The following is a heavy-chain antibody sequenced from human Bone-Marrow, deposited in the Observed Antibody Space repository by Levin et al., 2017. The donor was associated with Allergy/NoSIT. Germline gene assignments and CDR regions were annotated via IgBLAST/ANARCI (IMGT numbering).Heavy chain of an antibody. CDR2: INPNSGGT. CDR3: ASTMVRGAVFDY. CDR1: GYTFTGYY. D-gene: IGHD3-10*01. Sequence: ASVKVSCKASGYTFTGYYMHWVRQAPGQGLEWMGWINPNSGGTNYAQKFQGSVTMTRDTSISTAYMELSRLRSDDTAVYYCASTMVRGAVFDYWGQGTLVTVSS. V-gene: IGHV1-2*02. J-gene: IGHJ4*02.